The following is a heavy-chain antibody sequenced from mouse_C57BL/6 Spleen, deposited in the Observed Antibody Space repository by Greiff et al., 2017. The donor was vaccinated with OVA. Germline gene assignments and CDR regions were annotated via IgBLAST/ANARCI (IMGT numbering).Heavy chain of an antibody. V-gene: IGHV5-16*01. CDR2: INYDGSST. D-gene: IGHD2-3*01. J-gene: IGHJ4*01. CDR3: ARGDGYYLYAMDY. CDR1: GFTFSDYY. Sequence: EVQVVESEGGLVQPGSSMKLSCTASGFTFSDYYMAWVRQVPEKGLEWVANINYDGSSTYYLDSLKSRFIISRDNAKNILYLQMSSLKSEDTATYYCARGDGYYLYAMDYWGQGTSVTVSS.